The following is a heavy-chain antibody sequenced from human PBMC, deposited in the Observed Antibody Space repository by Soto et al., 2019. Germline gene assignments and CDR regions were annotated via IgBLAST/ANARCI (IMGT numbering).Heavy chain of an antibody. J-gene: IGHJ4*02. V-gene: IGHV3-7*01. CDR3: ARVAYSGYDDY. Sequence: GGSLRLSCAASGFTFSSYWMSWVRQDPGKGLEWVANIKQDGSEKYYVDSVKGRFTISRDNAKNSLYLQMNSLRAEDTAVYYCARVAYSGYDDYWGQGTLVTVSS. CDR1: GFTFSSYW. D-gene: IGHD5-12*01. CDR2: IKQDGSEK.